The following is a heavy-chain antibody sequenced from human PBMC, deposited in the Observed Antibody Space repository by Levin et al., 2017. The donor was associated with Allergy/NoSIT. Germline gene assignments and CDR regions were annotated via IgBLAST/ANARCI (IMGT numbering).Heavy chain of an antibody. V-gene: IGHV3-73*01. Sequence: PGGSLRLSCAASGFTLSGSAVHWVRQASGKGLEWLGRIRSKANNYATAYAASVQGRFIISRDESKNTADLQMNSLKTEDTAVYYCSNYDIVTGFLAWGQGTLVTVSS. D-gene: IGHD3-9*01. J-gene: IGHJ5*02. CDR2: IRSKANNYAT. CDR1: GFTLSGSA. CDR3: SNYDIVTGFLA.